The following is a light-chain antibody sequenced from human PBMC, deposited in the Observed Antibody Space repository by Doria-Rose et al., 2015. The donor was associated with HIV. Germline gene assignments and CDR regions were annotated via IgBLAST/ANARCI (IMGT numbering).Light chain of an antibody. V-gene: IGKV3-20*01. J-gene: IGKJ1*01. CDR3: HQYGTSWT. CDR2: DGS. Sequence: EIVMTQSPGTLSLSPGERATLSCRASQSFSSTYLAWYQRKPGQAPSLLIYDGSTRATGIPDRFSASVSGTDFTLTINRLEPEDFALYYCHQYGTSWTFGQGTKVEI. CDR1: QSFSSTY.